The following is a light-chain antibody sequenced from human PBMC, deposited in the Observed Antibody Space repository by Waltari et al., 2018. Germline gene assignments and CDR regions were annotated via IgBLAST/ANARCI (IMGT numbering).Light chain of an antibody. Sequence: SYVLTQPPSVSVAPGKTARIACGGDNIGSKGVHWYQQKSGQAPILIIYYDSDRPSGIPERFSGSNSGNTATLTISRVEAGDEADYYCHVWDRSNGQYVFG. CDR3: HVWDRSNGQYV. V-gene: IGLV3-21*04. J-gene: IGLJ1*01. CDR1: NIGSKG. CDR2: YDS.